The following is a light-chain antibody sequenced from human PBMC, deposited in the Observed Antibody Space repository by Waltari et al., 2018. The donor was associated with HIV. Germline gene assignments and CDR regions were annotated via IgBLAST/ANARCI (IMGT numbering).Light chain of an antibody. V-gene: IGLV2-14*01. CDR2: EVS. CDR3: SSYTSSSTLVV. CDR1: TSDVGAYNF. J-gene: IGLJ2*01. Sequence: QSALTPPASVSGSPGQSITISCTGTTSDVGAYNFVSWYPQYPGKAPKLLISEVSNRPSGVSNRFSGSKSANTASLSISGLQAEDEADYYCSSYTSSSTLVVFGGGTKLTVL.